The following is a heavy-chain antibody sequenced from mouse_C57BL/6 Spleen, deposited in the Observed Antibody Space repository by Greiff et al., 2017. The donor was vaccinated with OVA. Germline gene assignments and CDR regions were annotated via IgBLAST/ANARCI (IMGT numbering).Heavy chain of an antibody. J-gene: IGHJ1*03. Sequence: VQLQQPGAELVKPGASVKLSCKASGYTFTSYWMHWVKQRPGQGLEWIGMIHPNSGSTNYNEKFKSKATLTVDKSSSTAYMQISSLTSADSAVYYCARAIYYYGSSYGYFDVWGTGTTVTVSS. CDR1: GYTFTSYW. CDR2: IHPNSGST. CDR3: ARAIYYYGSSYGYFDV. D-gene: IGHD1-1*01. V-gene: IGHV1-64*01.